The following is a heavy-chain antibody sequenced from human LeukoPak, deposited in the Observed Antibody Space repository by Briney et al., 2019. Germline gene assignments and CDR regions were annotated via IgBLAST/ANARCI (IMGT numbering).Heavy chain of an antibody. CDR1: GGSISSYY. Sequence: SETLSLACTVSGGSISSYYWSWIRQPPGKGLEWIGYIYYSGSTNYNPSLKSRVTISVDTSKNQFSLKLSSVTAADTAVYYCASSYDITYYFDYWGQGTLVTVSS. V-gene: IGHV4-59*01. CDR2: IYYSGST. CDR3: ASSYDITYYFDY. J-gene: IGHJ4*02. D-gene: IGHD3-9*01.